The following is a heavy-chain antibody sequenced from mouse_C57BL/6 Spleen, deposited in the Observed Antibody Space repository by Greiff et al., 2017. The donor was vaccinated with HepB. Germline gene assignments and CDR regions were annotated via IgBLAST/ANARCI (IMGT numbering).Heavy chain of an antibody. CDR1: GYAFSSSW. V-gene: IGHV1-82*01. Sequence: VKLMESGPELVKPGASVKISCKASGYAFSSSWMNWVKQRPGKGLEWIGRIYPGDGDTNYNGKFKGKATLTADKSSSTAYMQLSSLTSEDSAVYFCERHNYYGSRGAMDYWGQGTSVTVSS. CDR3: ERHNYYGSRGAMDY. CDR2: IYPGDGDT. D-gene: IGHD1-1*01. J-gene: IGHJ4*01.